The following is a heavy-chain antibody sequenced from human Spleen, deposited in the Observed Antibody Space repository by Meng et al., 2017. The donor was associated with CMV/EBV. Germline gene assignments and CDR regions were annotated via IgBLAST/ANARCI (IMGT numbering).Heavy chain of an antibody. CDR3: ARTGHRLGRFAMIVRPAGDKQVDY. V-gene: IGHV3-21*01. J-gene: IGHJ4*02. CDR1: GFTFSSYS. D-gene: IGHD3-22*01. Sequence: LSLTCAASGFTFSSYSMNWVRQAPGKGLEWVSSISSSSSYIYYADSVKGRFTISRDNAKNSLYLQMNSLRAEDTAVYYCARTGHRLGRFAMIVRPAGDKQVDYWGQGTLVTVSS. CDR2: ISSSSSYI.